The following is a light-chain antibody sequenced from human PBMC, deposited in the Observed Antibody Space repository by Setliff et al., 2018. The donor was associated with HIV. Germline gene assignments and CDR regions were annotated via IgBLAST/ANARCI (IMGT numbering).Light chain of an antibody. CDR2: EDN. V-gene: IGLV6-57*03. CDR3: QSYDTGIHVI. CDR1: SGSIATNY. Sequence: NFMLTQPHSVSESPGKTVTISCTRSSGSIATNYVQWYQQRPGSAPTLVIYEDNQRPSGVPDRFSGSIDSSSNSASLTISGLKTEDEADYYCQSYDTGIHVIFGGGTKVTV. J-gene: IGLJ2*01.